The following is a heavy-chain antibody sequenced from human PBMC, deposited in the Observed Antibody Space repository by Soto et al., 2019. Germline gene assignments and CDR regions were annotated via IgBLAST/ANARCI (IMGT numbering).Heavy chain of an antibody. Sequence: QVQLQESCPGLVNPSGTLSLTCAVSRGSISSSNWWSWVRQSPGKGLECIGAMYHTGITNYSPSLKSRVTLSVYKSKNQFSLKLSSVTAADTSVYYCARESYNESNVGYFDLWGRGTLVYVSS. J-gene: IGHJ2*01. CDR2: MYHTGIT. D-gene: IGHD1-1*01. CDR3: ARESYNESNVGYFDL. V-gene: IGHV4-4*02. CDR1: RGSISSSNW.